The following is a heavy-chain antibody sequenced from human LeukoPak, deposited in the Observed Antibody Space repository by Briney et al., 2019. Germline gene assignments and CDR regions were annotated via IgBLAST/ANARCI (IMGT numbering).Heavy chain of an antibody. CDR1: GFTFNYYA. CDR2: ITGSGGDT. J-gene: IGHJ4*02. Sequence: GGSLRLSCVASGFTFNYYALGWVRQAPGKGLEWVSTITGSGGDTYYAASVKGRFTISRDNSKNTLSLQMNSLRAEDTAVYYCVATVPAAATQYWDYWGQGTLVTVSS. CDR3: VATVPAAATQYWDY. D-gene: IGHD2-2*01. V-gene: IGHV3-23*01.